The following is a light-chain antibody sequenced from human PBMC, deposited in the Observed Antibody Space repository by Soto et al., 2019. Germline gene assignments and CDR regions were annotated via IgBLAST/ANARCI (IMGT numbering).Light chain of an antibody. J-gene: IGKJ2*01. CDR1: QSVSSSY. V-gene: IGKV3-20*01. Sequence: EIVLTQSPGTLYLSPGERATLSCRASQSVSSSYLAWYQQKPGQAPRLLIYGASGRATGIPDRFSGSGSGTYFTLTISTLEPGDFAVYYCQQYGSPPMYTFGQGTKLEIK. CDR3: QQYGSPPMYT. CDR2: GAS.